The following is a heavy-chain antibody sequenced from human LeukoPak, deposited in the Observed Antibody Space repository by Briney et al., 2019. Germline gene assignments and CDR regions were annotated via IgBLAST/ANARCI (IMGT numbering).Heavy chain of an antibody. CDR2: IKRNADGATT. CDR1: GFTFSNAW. V-gene: IGHV3-15*01. Sequence: PGGSLRLSCAASGFTFSNAWMNWVREAPGEGLEWVGLIKRNADGATTDYSAPVKGRFTMSRDDSHNTVSLQMRSLKSEDTGIYFCTTGYAGMSHDGYWGQGTLVTVSS. CDR3: TTGYAGMSHDGY. D-gene: IGHD1-14*01. J-gene: IGHJ4*02.